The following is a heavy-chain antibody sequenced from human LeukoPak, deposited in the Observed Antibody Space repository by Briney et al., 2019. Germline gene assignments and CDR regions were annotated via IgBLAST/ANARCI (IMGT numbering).Heavy chain of an antibody. D-gene: IGHD3-10*01. CDR1: GFTFSSYA. CDR2: TSGSGGNT. Sequence: PGGSLRLSCAASGFTFSSYAMSWVRQAPGKGLEWVSGTSGSGGNTYYADSVKGRFTISRDNSKNTLYLQMNSLRAEDTAVYYCAKLGSDYYGSGSYYSAGGYYYYMDVWGKGTTVTISS. J-gene: IGHJ6*03. CDR3: AKLGSDYYGSGSYYSAGGYYYYMDV. V-gene: IGHV3-23*01.